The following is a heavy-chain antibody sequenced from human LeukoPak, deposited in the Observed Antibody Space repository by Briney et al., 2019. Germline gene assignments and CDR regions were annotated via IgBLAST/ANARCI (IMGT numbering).Heavy chain of an antibody. CDR3: ARGGDLQALLGKRPYYYYYGMDV. D-gene: IGHD7-27*01. V-gene: IGHV1-69*04. Sequence: ASVKVSCKASGGTFSSYAISWVRQAPGQGLEWMGRIIPIFGIANYAQKFQGRVTITADKSTSTAYMELSRPRSEDTAVYYCARGGDLQALLGKRPYYYYYGMDVWGQGTTVTVSS. CDR1: GGTFSSYA. J-gene: IGHJ6*02. CDR2: IIPIFGIA.